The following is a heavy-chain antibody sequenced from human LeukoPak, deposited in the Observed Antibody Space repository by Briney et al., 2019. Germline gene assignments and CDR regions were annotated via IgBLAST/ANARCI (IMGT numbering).Heavy chain of an antibody. CDR1: GFFFDDYG. Sequence: GRSLRLSCAASGFFFDDYGMHWVRQVPGKGLEWVSGISWQSNTRKYADSMRGRFTISRDNAKNSLYLQMNSLKLEDTALYYCVKDRDFWSGLDVWGQGTMVTVS. CDR3: VKDRDFWSGLDV. J-gene: IGHJ6*02. V-gene: IGHV3-9*01. CDR2: ISWQSNTR. D-gene: IGHD3-3*01.